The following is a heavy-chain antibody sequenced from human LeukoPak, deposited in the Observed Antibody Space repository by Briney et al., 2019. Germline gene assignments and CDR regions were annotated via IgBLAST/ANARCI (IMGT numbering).Heavy chain of an antibody. CDR1: GGSISSGSYY. V-gene: IGHV4-61*02. D-gene: IGHD3-22*01. Sequence: SQTLSLTCTVSGGSISSGSYYWSWIRQPAGKGLEWIGRIYTSGSTNYNPSLKSRVTISVDTSKNQFSLKLSSVTAADTAVYYCARGPYYYESSAYRDVYFDYWGQGILVTVSS. CDR3: ARGPYYYESSAYRDVYFDY. J-gene: IGHJ4*02. CDR2: IYTSGST.